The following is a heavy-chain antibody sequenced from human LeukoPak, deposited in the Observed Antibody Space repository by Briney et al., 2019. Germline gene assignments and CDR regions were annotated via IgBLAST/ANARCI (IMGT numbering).Heavy chain of an antibody. J-gene: IGHJ4*02. CDR3: ARGAGIWLGDY. Sequence: GGSLRLSCAASGFTFSSYWMHWVRQAPGKGLVWVSRINSDGSNTTYADSVKGRFTISRDNAKNTLYLQMNSLRAEDTAVYYCARGAGIWLGDYWGQGTLVTVSS. CDR1: GFTFSSYW. CDR2: INSDGSNT. V-gene: IGHV3-74*01. D-gene: IGHD3-10*01.